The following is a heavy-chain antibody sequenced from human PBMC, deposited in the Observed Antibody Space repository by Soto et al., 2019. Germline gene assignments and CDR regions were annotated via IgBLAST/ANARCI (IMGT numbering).Heavy chain of an antibody. D-gene: IGHD2-15*01. Sequence: EVQLLESGGGLVQPGGSLRLSCAASGFTFSSYAMSWVRQAPGKGLEWVSAISGSGGSTYYADSVMGRFTISRDNSKNTRYLQINSLRAEDTAVYYCAKDYPLDIVVVVAATTNWFDPWGQGTLVTVAS. CDR1: GFTFSSYA. CDR3: AKDYPLDIVVVVAATTNWFDP. CDR2: ISGSGGST. V-gene: IGHV3-23*01. J-gene: IGHJ5*02.